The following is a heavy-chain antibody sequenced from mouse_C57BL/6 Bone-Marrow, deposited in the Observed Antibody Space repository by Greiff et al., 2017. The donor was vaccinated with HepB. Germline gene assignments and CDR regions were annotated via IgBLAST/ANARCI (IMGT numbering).Heavy chain of an antibody. CDR1: GYTFTSYG. CDR2: IYPRSGNT. CDR3: ARLGNFFDY. Sequence: QVHVKQSGAELARPGASVKLSCKASGYTFTSYGISWVKQRTGQGLEWIGEIYPRSGNTYYNEKFKGKATLTADKSSSTAYMELRSLTSEDSAVYFCARLGNFFDYWGQGTTLTVSS. V-gene: IGHV1-81*01. J-gene: IGHJ2*01.